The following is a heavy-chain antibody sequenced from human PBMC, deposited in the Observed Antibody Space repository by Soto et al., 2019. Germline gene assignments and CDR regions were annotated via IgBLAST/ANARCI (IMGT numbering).Heavy chain of an antibody. Sequence: ASVKVSCKASGGTFSSYAISWVRQAPGQGLEWMGGIIPIFGTANYAQKFQGRVTITADESTSTAYMELSSLRSEDTAVYYCARRWFGELFYYYYGMDVWGQGTTVTVSS. CDR2: IIPIFGTA. V-gene: IGHV1-69*13. D-gene: IGHD3-10*01. CDR1: GGTFSSYA. CDR3: ARRWFGELFYYYYGMDV. J-gene: IGHJ6*02.